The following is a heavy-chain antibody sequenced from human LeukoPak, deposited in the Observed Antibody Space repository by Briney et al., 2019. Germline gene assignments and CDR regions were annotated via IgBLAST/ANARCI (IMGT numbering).Heavy chain of an antibody. Sequence: GGSLRLSCAASGSTFSKSWMNWVRQAPGKGLEWVANINPEGTEKRFVDAVEGRFTMSRDNAENSLYLQMNSLRAEDTATYYCAAWTDRGYNYWGQGSVVAVSP. V-gene: IGHV3-7*01. CDR1: GSTFSKSW. CDR3: AAWTDRGYNY. D-gene: IGHD3-22*01. CDR2: INPEGTEK. J-gene: IGHJ4*02.